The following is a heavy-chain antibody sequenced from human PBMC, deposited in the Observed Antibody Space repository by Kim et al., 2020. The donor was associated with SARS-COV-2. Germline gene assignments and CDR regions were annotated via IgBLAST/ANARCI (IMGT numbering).Heavy chain of an antibody. J-gene: IGHJ4*02. CDR1: GFTFSSYA. CDR2: ISGSGGST. Sequence: GGSLRLSCAVSGFTFSSYAMTWVRQAPGKGLEWVSSISGSGGSTFFADSVKGRFTIYRDNSKNTLYLQMDSLRAEDTALYYCAKSGSSWYYFDYWGQGTLVTVSS. V-gene: IGHV3-23*01. CDR3: AKSGSSWYYFDY. D-gene: IGHD6-13*01.